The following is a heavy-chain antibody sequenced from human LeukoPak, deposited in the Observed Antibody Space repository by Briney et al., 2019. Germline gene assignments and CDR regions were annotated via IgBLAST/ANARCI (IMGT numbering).Heavy chain of an antibody. CDR1: GFTFSSYG. CDR2: ISYDGSNK. V-gene: IGHV3-30*18. CDR3: AKDRTYYDSSGYPN. D-gene: IGHD3-22*01. J-gene: IGHJ4*02. Sequence: GGSLRLSCAASGFTFSSYGMHWVRQAPGKGLEWVAVISYDGSNKYYADSVKGRFTISRDNSKNTLYLQMNSLRAEDTAVYYCAKDRTYYDSSGYPNWGQGTLVTVSS.